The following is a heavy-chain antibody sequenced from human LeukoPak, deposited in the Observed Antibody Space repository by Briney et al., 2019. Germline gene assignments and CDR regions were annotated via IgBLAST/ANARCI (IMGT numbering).Heavy chain of an antibody. Sequence: GGSLRLSRAASGFTFSDYYMSWIRQAPGKGLEWVSYISSSGSTIYYADSVKGRFTISRDNAKNSLYLQMNSLRAEDTAVYYCARDRPMYSSGWYYFDYWGQGTLVTVSS. CDR2: ISSSGSTI. CDR3: ARDRPMYSSGWYYFDY. CDR1: GFTFSDYY. V-gene: IGHV3-11*01. J-gene: IGHJ4*02. D-gene: IGHD6-19*01.